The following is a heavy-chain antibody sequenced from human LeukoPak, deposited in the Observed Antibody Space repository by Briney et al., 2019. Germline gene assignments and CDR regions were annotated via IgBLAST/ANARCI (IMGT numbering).Heavy chain of an antibody. CDR2: ISSSSSTI. D-gene: IGHD3-9*01. CDR3: ARGGYFDWLPVDY. J-gene: IGHJ4*02. V-gene: IGHV3-48*01. CDR1: GFTFSSYS. Sequence: GGSLRLSCAASGFTFSSYSMNWVRQAPGKGLEWVSYISSSSSTIYYADSVKGRFTISRDNAKNSLYLQMNSLRAEDTAVYYCARGGYFDWLPVDYWGQGTLVTVSS.